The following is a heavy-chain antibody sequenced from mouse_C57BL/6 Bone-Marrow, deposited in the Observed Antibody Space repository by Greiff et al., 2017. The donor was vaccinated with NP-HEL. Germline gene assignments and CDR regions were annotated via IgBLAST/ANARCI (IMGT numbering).Heavy chain of an antibody. CDR1: GYTFTSYW. Sequence: QVHVKQPGAELVRPGTSVKLSCKASGYTFTSYWMHWVKQRPGQGLEWIGVIDPSDSYTNYNQKFKGKATLTVDTSSSTAYMQLSSLTSEASAVYYCAGGYDVWYYAMDYWGQGTSVTVSS. J-gene: IGHJ4*01. CDR2: IDPSDSYT. CDR3: AGGYDVWYYAMDY. D-gene: IGHD2-2*01. V-gene: IGHV1-59*01.